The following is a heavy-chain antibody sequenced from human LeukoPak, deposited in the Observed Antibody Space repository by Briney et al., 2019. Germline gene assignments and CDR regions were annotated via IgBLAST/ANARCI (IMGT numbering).Heavy chain of an antibody. Sequence: ASVKVSCKASGYTFTSYYMHWVRQAPGQGLEWMGIINPSGGSTSYAQKFQGRVTMTRDMSTSTVYMELSSLRSEDTAVYYCARGVLGYCSSTSCQPTNWFDPWGQGTLVTVSS. CDR1: GYTFTSYY. V-gene: IGHV1-46*01. J-gene: IGHJ5*02. CDR3: ARGVLGYCSSTSCQPTNWFDP. D-gene: IGHD2-2*01. CDR2: INPSGGST.